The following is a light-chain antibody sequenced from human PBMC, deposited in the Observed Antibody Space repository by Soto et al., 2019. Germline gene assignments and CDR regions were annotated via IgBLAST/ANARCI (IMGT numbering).Light chain of an antibody. J-gene: IGLJ1*01. V-gene: IGLV2-14*01. CDR3: FSFTTTRTHV. CDR1: SSDIGAYDY. Sequence: QSALTQPASLSGSPGQSITISCTGTSSDIGAYDYVSWFQQHPGKAPKLMISEVNNRPSGASNRFSGSKSGNTAYLTISGLQVEDEAEYFCFSFTTTRTHVLGTGNKVTVL. CDR2: EVN.